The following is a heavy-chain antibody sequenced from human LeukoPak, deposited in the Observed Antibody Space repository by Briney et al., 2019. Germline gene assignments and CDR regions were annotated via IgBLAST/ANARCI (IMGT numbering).Heavy chain of an antibody. Sequence: GGSLRLSCAASGFTLSNYPMAWVRQAPGKGLEWVSSISSSSSYIYYADSVKGRFTISRDNAKNSLYLQMNSLRAEDTAVYYCARDYDFWSGYPWRDYYYYGMDVWGQGTTVTVSS. D-gene: IGHD3-3*01. CDR1: GFTLSNYP. V-gene: IGHV3-21*01. J-gene: IGHJ6*02. CDR3: ARDYDFWSGYPWRDYYYYGMDV. CDR2: ISSSSSYI.